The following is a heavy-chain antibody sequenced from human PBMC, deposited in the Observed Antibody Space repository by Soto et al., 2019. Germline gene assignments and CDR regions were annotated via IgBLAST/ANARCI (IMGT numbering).Heavy chain of an antibody. Sequence: EVQLVEAGGGLVQPGGSLKLSCAASGFTFSGSAMHCVRQASGKGLECVGRIRSKGNNYATAYGASLKGRFTISRDDSKNTAYLQMNSLNTEDTAVYYCSRQASDFWSGKPQYYMDVWGKGTMVTVSS. CDR2: IRSKGNNYAT. CDR3: SRQASDFWSGKPQYYMDV. V-gene: IGHV3-73*01. CDR1: GFTFSGSA. J-gene: IGHJ6*03. D-gene: IGHD3-3*01.